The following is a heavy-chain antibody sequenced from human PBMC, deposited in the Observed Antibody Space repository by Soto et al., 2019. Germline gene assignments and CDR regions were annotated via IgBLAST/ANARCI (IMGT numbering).Heavy chain of an antibody. CDR1: GLTFGDFA. J-gene: IGHJ2*01. Sequence: EVQLLESGGDLLQPGGSLRLSCEASGLTFGDFAMNWVARAPGRGLEGVPGITGGGDYTFYADSVKGRFTISRVQSKNTVYLQMNSLRAEDTALYYCVKKIAGTTTNGAYWYFDLWGRGTLVTVSS. V-gene: IGHV3-23*01. CDR2: ITGGGDYT. CDR3: VKKIAGTTTNGAYWYFDL. D-gene: IGHD2-8*01.